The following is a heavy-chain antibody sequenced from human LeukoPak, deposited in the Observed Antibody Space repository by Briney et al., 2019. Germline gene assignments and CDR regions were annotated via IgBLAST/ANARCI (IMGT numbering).Heavy chain of an antibody. CDR1: GLIVSRNY. D-gene: IGHD1-14*01. J-gene: IGHJ4*02. Sequence: GGSLRLSCAAPGLIVSRNYMTWVRQAPGKGLEWLSVIYSDGSTHYADSVKGRFIISRDNSKNTLYLQMNTLRAEDTAVYYCARVTPPTDWGQGTRVTVSS. V-gene: IGHV3-66*01. CDR3: ARVTPPTD. CDR2: IYSDGST.